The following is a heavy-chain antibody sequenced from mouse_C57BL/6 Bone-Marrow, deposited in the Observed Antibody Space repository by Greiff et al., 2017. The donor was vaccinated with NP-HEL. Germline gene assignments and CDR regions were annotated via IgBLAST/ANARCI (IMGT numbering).Heavy chain of an antibody. Sequence: EVQLQQSGPELVKPGASVKMSCKASGYTFTDYNMHWVKQSHGKSLEWIGYINPNNGGTSYNQKFKGKATLTVNKSSSTAYMELRSLTSDDSAVYYCASFMITTEYYFDYWGQGTTLTVSS. D-gene: IGHD2-4*01. V-gene: IGHV1-22*01. CDR1: GYTFTDYN. J-gene: IGHJ2*01. CDR2: INPNNGGT. CDR3: ASFMITTEYYFDY.